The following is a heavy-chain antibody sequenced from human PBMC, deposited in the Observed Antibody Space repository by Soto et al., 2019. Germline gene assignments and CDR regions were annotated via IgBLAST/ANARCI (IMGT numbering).Heavy chain of an antibody. J-gene: IGHJ4*02. V-gene: IGHV4-34*01. CDR2: INHSGST. CDR3: ARGKWELLYDY. D-gene: IGHD1-26*01. CDR1: GGSFSGYY. Sequence: SETLSLTGAVYGGSFSGYYWSWIRQPPWKGLECIGEINHSGSTNYNPSLKSRVTISVDTSKNQFSLKLSSVTAADTAVYYCARGKWELLYDYWGQGTLVTVSS.